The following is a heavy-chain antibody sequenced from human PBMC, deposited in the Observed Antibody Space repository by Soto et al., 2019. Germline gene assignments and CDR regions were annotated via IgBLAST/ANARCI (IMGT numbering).Heavy chain of an antibody. V-gene: IGHV1-46*03. J-gene: IGHJ6*02. CDR1: GYTFTSYY. Sequence: SVKVSCKASGYTFTSYYMNWVRQAPGQGLEWLGIINPSGGYTTYAQRFLGRVSMTIDTSTTTAYMELWSLTSEDTAVYYCANNGQPPYYYYGLDVWGQGTKVTVSS. CDR2: INPSGGYT. D-gene: IGHD2-8*01. CDR3: ANNGQPPYYYYGLDV.